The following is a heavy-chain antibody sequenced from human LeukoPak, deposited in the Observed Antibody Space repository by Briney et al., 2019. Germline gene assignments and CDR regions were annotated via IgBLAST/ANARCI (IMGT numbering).Heavy chain of an antibody. CDR1: GLIVVNYW. CDR3: VTLEVEPP. V-gene: IGHV3-7*01. CDR2: INDDGSQK. D-gene: IGHD1-14*01. Sequence: GGSLRLSCAAFGLIVVNYWTTGVRQAPGKGLEGVATINDDGSQKYYVDAVKGRFTISKDIAKSSLYLQMSSLRVEDTAQYYCVTLEVEPPWGQGTLVTVSP. J-gene: IGHJ4*02.